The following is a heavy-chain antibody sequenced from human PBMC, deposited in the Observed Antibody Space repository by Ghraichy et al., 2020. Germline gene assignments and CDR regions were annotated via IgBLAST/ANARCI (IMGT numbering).Heavy chain of an antibody. J-gene: IGHJ4*02. Sequence: GGSRRPSCEASGFPFSRYVISWVRQAPGKGLEWVSSISTSIGTTYYADSVKGRFTISRDNSKNTLYLQMNNLRVGDTAIYYCAKVARDYFDYWGQGTLVTVSS. CDR3: AKVARDYFDY. D-gene: IGHD3-10*01. V-gene: IGHV3-23*01. CDR2: ISTSIGTT. CDR1: GFPFSRYV.